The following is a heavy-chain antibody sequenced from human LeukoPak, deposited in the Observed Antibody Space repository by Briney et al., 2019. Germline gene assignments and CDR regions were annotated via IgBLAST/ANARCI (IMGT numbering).Heavy chain of an antibody. V-gene: IGHV3-23*01. CDR1: GFTFNSYA. CDR2: ISGSGGST. CDR3: AKVYDILTGPFDY. D-gene: IGHD3-9*01. Sequence: GSLRLSCAASGFTFNSYAMSWVRQAPGKGLEWVSAISGSGGSTYYADSVKGRFTISRDNSKNTLYLQMNSLRAEDTAVYYCAKVYDILTGPFDYWGQGTLVTVSS. J-gene: IGHJ4*02.